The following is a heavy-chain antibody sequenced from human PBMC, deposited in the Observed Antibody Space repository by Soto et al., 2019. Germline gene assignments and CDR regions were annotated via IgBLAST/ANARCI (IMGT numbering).Heavy chain of an antibody. CDR2: IRSKANGGTT. CDR1: GFTFGDYT. CDR3: TRAHRGGWYADY. Sequence: EVQLVESGGGLVKPGRSLRLSCTPSGFTFGDYTLSWFRQSPGKGLEWVGFIRSKANGGTTEYAASVKGRFTISRDDSKSIAYLQMNSLKTEDTAVYFCTRAHRGGWYADYWGQGALVTVSS. J-gene: IGHJ4*02. D-gene: IGHD6-19*01. V-gene: IGHV3-49*05.